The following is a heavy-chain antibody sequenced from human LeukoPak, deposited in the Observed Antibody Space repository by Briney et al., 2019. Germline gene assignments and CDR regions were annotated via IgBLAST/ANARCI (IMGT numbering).Heavy chain of an antibody. CDR2: IYYSGST. CDR3: ARGTITFGGVIPPGY. D-gene: IGHD3-16*02. CDR1: GGSISSYY. V-gene: IGHV4-59*12. J-gene: IGHJ4*02. Sequence: PSETLSLTCTVSGGSISSYYWSWIRQPPGKGLEWIGYIYYSGSTNYNPSLKSRVTISVDTSKNQFSLKLSSVTAADTAVYYCARGTITFGGVIPPGYWGQGTLVTVSS.